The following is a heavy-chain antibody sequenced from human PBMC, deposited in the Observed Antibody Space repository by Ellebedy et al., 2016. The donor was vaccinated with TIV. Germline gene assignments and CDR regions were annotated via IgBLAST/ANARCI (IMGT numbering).Heavy chain of an antibody. Sequence: GESLKISCAASGFTFNSYSMSWVRQAPGKGLEWVANIKQDGSQKYYVDSVKGRFTISRDNAKNSLFLQMNSLRAEDTAVYYCAKEWDYWGQGTLVTVSS. V-gene: IGHV3-7*03. CDR1: GFTFNSYS. J-gene: IGHJ4*02. CDR3: AKEWDY. CDR2: IKQDGSQK.